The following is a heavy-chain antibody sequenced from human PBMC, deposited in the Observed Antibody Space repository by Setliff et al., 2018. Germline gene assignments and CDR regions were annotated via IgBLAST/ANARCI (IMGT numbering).Heavy chain of an antibody. V-gene: IGHV4-38-2*02. J-gene: IGHJ4*02. Sequence: SETLSLTCTVSGYSISSGYHWGWIRQPPGKGLEWIGSIYYSGSTYYNPSLKSRVTISVDTSKNQFPLKLNSVTAADTAVYYCARGDGATVPFFDYWGQGTLVTVSS. D-gene: IGHD4-17*01. CDR2: IYYSGST. CDR1: GYSISSGYH. CDR3: ARGDGATVPFFDY.